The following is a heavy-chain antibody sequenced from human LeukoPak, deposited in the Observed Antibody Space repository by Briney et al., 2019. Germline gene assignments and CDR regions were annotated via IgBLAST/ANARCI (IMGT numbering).Heavy chain of an antibody. CDR3: ARDRDWAFDY. CDR1: GFTFRLYS. D-gene: IGHD3-9*01. Sequence: PGGSLRLSRAASGFTFRLYSMKWVRQAPGKGLEWLSYIRSTDGAIAYADSVKGRFTISRDGAKNSLYLQMNSLRDEDTAVYYCARDRDWAFDYWGQGTLITVSS. CDR2: IRSTDGAI. V-gene: IGHV3-48*02. J-gene: IGHJ4*02.